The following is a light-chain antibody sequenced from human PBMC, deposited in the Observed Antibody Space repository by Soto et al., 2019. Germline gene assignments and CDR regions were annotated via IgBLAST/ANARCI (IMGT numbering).Light chain of an antibody. J-gene: IGLJ1*01. CDR1: SSDVGGYNY. V-gene: IGLV2-11*01. CDR2: DVS. CDR3: FSCAGSYTYV. Sequence: QSALPQPRSVSGAPGQSVTISCTGTSSDVGGYNYVSWYQQHPGKAPKLMIYDVSKRPSGVPDRFSGSKTGNAAPLTISGLQPEYEADYFCFSCAGSYTYVFVTGTKVTVL.